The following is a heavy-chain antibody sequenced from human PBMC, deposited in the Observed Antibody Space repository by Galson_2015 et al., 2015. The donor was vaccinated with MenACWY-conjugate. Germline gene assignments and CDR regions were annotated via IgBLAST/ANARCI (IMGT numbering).Heavy chain of an antibody. V-gene: IGHV3-48*03. CDR3: ARDRLVAYYYGSGRGPDY. J-gene: IGHJ4*02. Sequence: SLRLSCAASGFTFSCYDMNWVRQAPGKGLEWVSYISSSGSTIYYADSVKGRFTISRDNAKNSLYLQMNSLGAEDTAVYYCARDRLVAYYYGSGRGPDYWVQRTLVTVSS. CDR2: ISSSGSTI. CDR1: GFTFSCYD. D-gene: IGHD3-10*01.